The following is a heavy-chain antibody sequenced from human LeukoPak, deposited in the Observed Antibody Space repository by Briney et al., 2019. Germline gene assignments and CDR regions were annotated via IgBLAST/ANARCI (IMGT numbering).Heavy chain of an antibody. CDR1: GGSISSSGYY. CDR3: ASGGAYCSSTSCYVYYGMDV. J-gene: IGHJ6*02. D-gene: IGHD2-2*01. V-gene: IGHV4-31*03. CDR2: IHYSGST. Sequence: SETLSLTCTVSGGSISSSGYYWSWIRQHPGKGLEWIGYIHYSGSTYYNPSLKSRVTISVDTSKNQFSLKLSSVTAADTAVYYCASGGAYCSSTSCYVYYGMDVWGQGTTVTVPS.